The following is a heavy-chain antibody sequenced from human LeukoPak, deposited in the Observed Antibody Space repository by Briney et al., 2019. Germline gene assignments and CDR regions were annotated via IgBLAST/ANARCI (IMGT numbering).Heavy chain of an antibody. Sequence: SETLSLTCTVSGGSFSPYCWSWIRQPPGKGLEWIGHIHSRVGTNYNPSIKSRVTISVDTSKNQFSLTLSSVTAADTAVYYCARVYDTSGYYYAFDTWGQGTKVTVSS. V-gene: IGHV4-59*08. CDR3: ARVYDTSGYYYAFDT. D-gene: IGHD3-22*01. J-gene: IGHJ3*02. CDR2: IHSRVGT. CDR1: GGSFSPYC.